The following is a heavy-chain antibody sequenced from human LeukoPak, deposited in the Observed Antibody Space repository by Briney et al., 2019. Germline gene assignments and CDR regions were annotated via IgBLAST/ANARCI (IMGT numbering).Heavy chain of an antibody. Sequence: PSETLSLTCTVSGGSISSSSYYWGWIRQPPGKGLEWIGNIYYSGSTYYNPSLKSRVTISVDPSKNQFSLKLSSVTAADTAVYYCARLPRGYSGYSPEGDFDYWGQGTLVTVSS. CDR1: GGSISSSSYY. CDR2: IYYSGST. V-gene: IGHV4-39*01. CDR3: ARLPRGYSGYSPEGDFDY. J-gene: IGHJ4*02. D-gene: IGHD5-12*01.